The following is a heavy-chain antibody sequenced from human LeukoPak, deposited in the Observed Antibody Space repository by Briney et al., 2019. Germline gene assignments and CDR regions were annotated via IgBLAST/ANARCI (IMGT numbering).Heavy chain of an antibody. D-gene: IGHD3-10*01. CDR2: IYYTGDT. J-gene: IGHJ5*02. CDR1: GASISSFY. V-gene: IGHV4-59*01. Sequence: PSETLSLTCSVSGASISSFYWTWIRQPPGKGLEWIGHIYYTGDTNYNPSLKSRVTMSIDTSKNQFSLQLTSVTAADSAVYYCARGGRGYFAESWYDPWGQGTLVTVS. CDR3: ARGGRGYFAESWYDP.